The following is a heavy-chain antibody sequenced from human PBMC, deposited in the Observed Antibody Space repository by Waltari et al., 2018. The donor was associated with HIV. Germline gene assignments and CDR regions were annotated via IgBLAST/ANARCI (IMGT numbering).Heavy chain of an antibody. D-gene: IGHD2-2*01. Sequence: QVPLVQSGAEVKKPGSSVTVSSKASGGTFGSSGISWARKSHGQGLEWMGGIIPIFGTVNYAQKFQGRVTITADESTSTAYMDLTSLRSEDTAVYYCARGGAKYCTSTSCWGPDAFDIWGQGTVVTVSS. CDR1: GGTFGSSG. CDR2: IIPIFGTV. CDR3: ARGGAKYCTSTSCWGPDAFDI. J-gene: IGHJ3*02. V-gene: IGHV1-69*01.